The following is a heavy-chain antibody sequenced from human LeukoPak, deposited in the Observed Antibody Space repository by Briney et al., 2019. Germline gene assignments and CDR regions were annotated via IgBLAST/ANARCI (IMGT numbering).Heavy chain of an antibody. CDR2: ISSSSSTI. CDR3: ARRITGTRSPFFGY. V-gene: IGHV3-48*02. Sequence: PGGSLRLSCAASGFTFSSYSMNWVRQAPGKGLEWVSYISSSSSTIYYADSVKGRFTISRDNAKNSLYLQMNSLRDEDTAVYYCARRITGTRSPFFGYWGQGTLVTVSS. CDR1: GFTFSSYS. J-gene: IGHJ4*02. D-gene: IGHD1-20*01.